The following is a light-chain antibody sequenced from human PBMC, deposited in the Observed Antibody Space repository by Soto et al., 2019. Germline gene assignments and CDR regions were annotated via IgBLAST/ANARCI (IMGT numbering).Light chain of an antibody. CDR2: GAS. V-gene: IGKV3-20*01. Sequence: EIVLTQSPGTLSLSPGDRATLSCRSSQSVRNNYLAWYQQRPGQAPRLLIYGASTRAIGIPDRFSGSGSGTDFTLTISRLEPEDFAVYYCQQYGSSPPDTFGQGTKLELK. J-gene: IGKJ2*01. CDR1: QSVRNNY. CDR3: QQYGSSPPDT.